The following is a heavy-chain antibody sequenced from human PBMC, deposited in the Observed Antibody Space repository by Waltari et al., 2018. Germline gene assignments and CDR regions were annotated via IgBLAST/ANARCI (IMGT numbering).Heavy chain of an antibody. CDR1: GGTFSSYA. J-gene: IGHJ4*02. D-gene: IGHD3-10*01. Sequence: QVQLVQSGAEVKKPGSSVKVSCTASGGTFSSYAISWVRQAPGQGLEWMGGIIPIFGTANYAQKFQGRVTITTDESTSTAYMELSSLRSEDTAVYYCARGDYYGSGRSDFDYWGQGTLVTVSS. V-gene: IGHV1-69*05. CDR3: ARGDYYGSGRSDFDY. CDR2: IIPIFGTA.